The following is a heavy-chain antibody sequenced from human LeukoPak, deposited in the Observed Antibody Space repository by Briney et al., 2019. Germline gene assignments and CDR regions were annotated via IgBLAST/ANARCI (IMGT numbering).Heavy chain of an antibody. CDR2: ISAYNGNT. V-gene: IGHV1-18*01. CDR1: GYTFTSYG. D-gene: IGHD2-15*01. CDR3: ARERKYCSGGSCYRGMDV. Sequence: GASVKVSCKASGYTFTSYGISWVRQAPGQGLDWMGWISAYNGNTNYAQKLQGRVTMTTDTSTSTAYMELRSLRSDDTAVYYCARERKYCSGGSCYRGMDVWGQGTTVTVSS. J-gene: IGHJ6*02.